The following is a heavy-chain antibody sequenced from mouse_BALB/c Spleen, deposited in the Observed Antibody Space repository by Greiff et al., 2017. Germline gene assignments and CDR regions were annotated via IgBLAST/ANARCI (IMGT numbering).Heavy chain of an antibody. CDR3: GRDGSSPYAMDY. J-gene: IGHJ4*01. D-gene: IGHD1-1*01. Sequence: QVQLKQSGAELARPGASVKMSCKASGYTFTSYTMHWVKQRPGQGLEWIGYINPSSGYTNYNQKFKDKATLTADKSSSTAYMQLSSLTSEDSAVYYCGRDGSSPYAMDYWGQGTSVTVSS. CDR1: GYTFTSYT. V-gene: IGHV1-4*01. CDR2: INPSSGYT.